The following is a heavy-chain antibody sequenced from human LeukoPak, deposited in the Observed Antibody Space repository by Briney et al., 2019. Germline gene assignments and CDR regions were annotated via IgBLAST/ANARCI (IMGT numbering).Heavy chain of an antibody. J-gene: IGHJ5*02. CDR1: GDSISTYY. Sequence: SETLSLTCTVSGDSISTYYWSWIRQPPGKGLEWIGYLYYSGNTNYNPSLKSRVTISVDTSKNQFSLKLSSVTAADTAVYYCARAPLIVGAIGWFDPWGQGTLVTVSS. D-gene: IGHD1-26*01. CDR2: LYYSGNT. V-gene: IGHV4-59*01. CDR3: ARAPLIVGAIGWFDP.